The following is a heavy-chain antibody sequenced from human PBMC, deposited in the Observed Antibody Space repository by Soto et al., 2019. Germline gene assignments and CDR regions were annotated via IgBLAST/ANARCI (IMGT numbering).Heavy chain of an antibody. V-gene: IGHV3-73*02. CDR3: TRPKYELRFYSYNVIDV. CDR2: MRSKTNNYAT. CDR1: GLTFSDSA. J-gene: IGHJ6*02. Sequence: EVQLVESGGGLVQPGGSLKLSCAASGLTFSDSAIHWVRQASGKGLEWVGRMRSKTNNYATTYAASVKGRFTISRDDSNNTAYLQMNSLKTEDTAVYYCTRPKYELRFYSYNVIDVWVQATTVTVSS. D-gene: IGHD5-12*01.